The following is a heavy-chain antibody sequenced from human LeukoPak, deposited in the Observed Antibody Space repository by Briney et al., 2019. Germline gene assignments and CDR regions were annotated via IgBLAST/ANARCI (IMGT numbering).Heavy chain of an antibody. CDR2: IDYSGGET. V-gene: IGHV3-23*01. Sequence: GGSLRLSCTASGFTLSSYEMSWIRQAPGKGLEWVSSIDYSGGETHYADSVKGRFTISRDNSKNTLYLQLSSLRGDDTAVYYCARGSRYSSSSWLPFGSWYRVAFDYWGQGTLVIVSS. D-gene: IGHD6-6*01. J-gene: IGHJ4*02. CDR3: ARGSRYSSSSWLPFGSWYRVAFDY. CDR1: GFTLSSYE.